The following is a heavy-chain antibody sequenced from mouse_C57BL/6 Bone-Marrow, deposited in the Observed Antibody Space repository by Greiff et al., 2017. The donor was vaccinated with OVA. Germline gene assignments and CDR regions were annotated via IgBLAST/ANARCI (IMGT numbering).Heavy chain of an antibody. CDR2: IYPGDGDT. Sequence: QVQLQQSGPELVKPGASVKISCKASGYAFSSSWMNWVKQRPGKGLEWIGRIYPGDGDTNYNGKFKGKATLTADKSSSTAYMQLSSLSSEDSAVYFCARFGTTVVGYYAMDYWGQGPSVTVSS. CDR3: ARFGTTVVGYYAMDY. D-gene: IGHD1-1*01. CDR1: GYAFSSSW. V-gene: IGHV1-82*01. J-gene: IGHJ4*01.